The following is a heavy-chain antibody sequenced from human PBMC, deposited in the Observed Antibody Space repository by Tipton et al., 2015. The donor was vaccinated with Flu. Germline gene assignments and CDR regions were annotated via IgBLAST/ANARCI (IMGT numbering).Heavy chain of an antibody. D-gene: IGHD6-19*01. J-gene: IGHJ4*02. CDR3: ARGPEQWLVNPHYFDY. CDR2: IYHSGGT. Sequence: TLSLTCTVSGYSISSSYYWGWIRQSPGKGLEWIGSIYHSGGTYYNPSLKSRVTISVDTSKNQFSLKLSSVTAADTAVYYCARGPEQWLVNPHYFDYWGQGTLVTVSS. CDR1: GYSISSSYY. V-gene: IGHV4-38-2*02.